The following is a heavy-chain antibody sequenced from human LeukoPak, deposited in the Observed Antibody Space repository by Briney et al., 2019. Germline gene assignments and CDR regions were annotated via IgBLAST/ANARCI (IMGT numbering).Heavy chain of an antibody. Sequence: GGSLRLSCVASGFTFSSHHMNWVRQTPGKGLESVATIKPDGSEKYYVDSVKGRFTISRDNGKSSLYLQMNSLRAEDTGVYFCARMSSYCDYWGQGTLVTVSS. CDR3: ARMSSYCDY. D-gene: IGHD2-2*01. J-gene: IGHJ4*02. V-gene: IGHV3-7*01. CDR2: IKPDGSEK. CDR1: GFTFSSHH.